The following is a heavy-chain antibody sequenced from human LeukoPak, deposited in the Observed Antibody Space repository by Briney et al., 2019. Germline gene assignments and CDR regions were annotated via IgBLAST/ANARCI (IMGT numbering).Heavy chain of an antibody. J-gene: IGHJ4*02. CDR2: INSDGSWT. D-gene: IGHD5-18*01. V-gene: IGHV3-74*01. CDR1: GNYW. Sequence: GGSLRLSCAASGNYWMHWVRQAPGKGLVWVSHINSDGSWTSYADSVKGRFTISKDNAKDTVYLQMNSLRAEDTAVYYCAKRGTPMEKEGFDYWGQGTLVTVSS. CDR3: AKRGTPMEKEGFDY.